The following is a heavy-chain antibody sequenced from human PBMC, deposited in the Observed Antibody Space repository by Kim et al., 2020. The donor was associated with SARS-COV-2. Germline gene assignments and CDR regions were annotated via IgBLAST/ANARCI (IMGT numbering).Heavy chain of an antibody. Sequence: GGSLRLSCAASGLTVSSNYMSWVRQAPGKGLEWVSVIYSGGSTYDADSVKGRFTISRDNSKNTLYLQMNSLRAEDTAVYYCPRGFGYSSSFEYFQPWGQGTLVTVSS. CDR3: PRGFGYSSSFEYFQP. D-gene: IGHD6-6*01. V-gene: IGHV3-53*01. J-gene: IGHJ1*01. CDR1: GLTVSSNY. CDR2: IYSGGST.